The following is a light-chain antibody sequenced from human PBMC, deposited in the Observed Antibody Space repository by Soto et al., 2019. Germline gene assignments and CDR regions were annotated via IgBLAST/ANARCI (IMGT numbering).Light chain of an antibody. CDR1: ESIRSD. CDR3: QQYHDWPTIT. J-gene: IGKJ5*01. Sequence: IVMTQSPDILSVPPGGRATLSCRASESIRSDLAWYQQKPGQAPRLLIFGGSIRAADIPGRFSGSGSGTEFTLTIATLQSEDFAVYYCQQYHDWPTITFGQGTRLEMK. CDR2: GGS. V-gene: IGKV3-15*01.